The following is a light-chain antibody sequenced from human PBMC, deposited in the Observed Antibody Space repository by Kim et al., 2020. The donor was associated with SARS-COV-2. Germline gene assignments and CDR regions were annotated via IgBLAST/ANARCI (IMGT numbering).Light chain of an antibody. Sequence: SASVGDRVTITCRASQSISTLLAWYQQKPGEAPTLLSYRASTLERGVPSRFSGSGSGAEFTLTISSLQPADSATYYCQQYNSNRYTFGQGTKLEI. CDR2: RAS. V-gene: IGKV1-5*03. CDR3: QQYNSNRYT. J-gene: IGKJ2*01. CDR1: QSISTL.